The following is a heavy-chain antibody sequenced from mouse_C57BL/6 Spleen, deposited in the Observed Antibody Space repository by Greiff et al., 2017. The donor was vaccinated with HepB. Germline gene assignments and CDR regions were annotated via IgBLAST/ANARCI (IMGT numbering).Heavy chain of an antibody. CDR1: GFTFSSYA. D-gene: IGHD1-1*01. Sequence: EVKLMESGGGLVKPGGSLKLSCAASGFTFSSYAMSWVRQTPEKRLEWVATISDGGSYTYYPDNVKGRFTISRDNAKNNLYLQMSHLKSEDTAMYYCARADTVAWYFDVWGTGTTVTVSS. CDR3: ARADTVAWYFDV. J-gene: IGHJ1*03. CDR2: ISDGGSYT. V-gene: IGHV5-4*03.